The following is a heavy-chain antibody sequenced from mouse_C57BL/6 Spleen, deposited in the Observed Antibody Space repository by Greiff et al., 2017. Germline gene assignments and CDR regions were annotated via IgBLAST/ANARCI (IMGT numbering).Heavy chain of an antibody. D-gene: IGHD1-3*01. Sequence: VQLQQSGAELARPGASVKMSCKASGYTFTSYTMHWVKQRPGQGLEWIGYINPSSGYTKYNQKFKDKATLTADKSSSTAYMRLSSLTSEDSAVYYCARRNSLALKAMDYWGQGTSVTVSS. J-gene: IGHJ4*01. CDR3: ARRNSLALKAMDY. CDR1: GYTFTSYT. V-gene: IGHV1-4*01. CDR2: INPSSGYT.